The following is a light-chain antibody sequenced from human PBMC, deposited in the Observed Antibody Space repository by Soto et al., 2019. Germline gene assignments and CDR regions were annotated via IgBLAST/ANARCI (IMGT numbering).Light chain of an antibody. CDR1: SSDVGGFKY. Sequence: QSALTQPASVSGSPGQSITISCAGSSSDVGGFKYVSWYQQHPGKAPKLMVYEVSNRPSGVSNRFSGSKFGNMASLTISGLQAEDEADYYCSSYTVGNTWVIGGGTKLTVL. CDR3: SSYTVGNTWV. V-gene: IGLV2-14*01. CDR2: EVS. J-gene: IGLJ3*02.